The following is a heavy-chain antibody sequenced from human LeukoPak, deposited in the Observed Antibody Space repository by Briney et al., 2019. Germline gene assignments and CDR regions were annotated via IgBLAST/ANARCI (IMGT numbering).Heavy chain of an antibody. J-gene: IGHJ4*02. CDR2: IIPIFGTA. V-gene: IGHV1-69*13. CDR1: GGTFISYA. D-gene: IGHD3-3*02. CDR3: ARDLSNKGSRLAHRDNY. Sequence: SVKVSCKASGGTFISYAISWVRQAPGQGLEWMGGIIPIFGTANYAQKFQGRVTITADESPSTAYMWLGSLISEDTSVYYCARDLSNKGSRLAHRDNYWGRGTLVTVSS.